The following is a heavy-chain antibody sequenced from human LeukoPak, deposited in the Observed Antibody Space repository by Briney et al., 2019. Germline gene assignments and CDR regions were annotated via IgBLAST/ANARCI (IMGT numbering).Heavy chain of an antibody. CDR1: GGSIATYY. J-gene: IGHJ4*02. V-gene: IGHV4-59*01. CDR2: IYYNGHT. D-gene: IGHD1/OR15-1a*01. Sequence: PSETLSLTCTVSGGSIATYYWSWIRQPPGKGLEWIGYIYYNGHTDYNPSLKSRVTISVHTSKNQFSLKLSSVTAADTAVYYCARDRHWTNDWVFDYWDQGTLVTVSS. CDR3: ARDRHWTNDWVFDY.